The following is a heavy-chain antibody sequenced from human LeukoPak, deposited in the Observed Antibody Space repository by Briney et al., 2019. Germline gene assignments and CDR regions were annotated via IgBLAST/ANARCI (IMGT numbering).Heavy chain of an antibody. CDR1: GFSFTSYG. CDR2: ITYDGYYK. J-gene: IGHJ4*02. Sequence: PGTSLRLSCAASGFSFTSYGMHWVRQAPGKGLEWVALITYDGYYKYYSDSVKGRFTISNDTSKNTLYLQMNSLRAEDTAVYYCARDLSPVVRASPMGYWGQGTLVTVSS. V-gene: IGHV3-30*03. CDR3: ARDLSPVVRASPMGY. D-gene: IGHD3-10*01.